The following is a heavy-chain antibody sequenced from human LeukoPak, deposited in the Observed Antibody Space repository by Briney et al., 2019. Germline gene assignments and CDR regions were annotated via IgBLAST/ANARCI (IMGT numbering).Heavy chain of an antibody. Sequence: GGSLRLSCAASGFTFSSYSMNWVRQAPGKGLEWVSSISSSSSSYIYYADSVKGRFTISRDNAKNSLYLQMNSLRAEDTAVYYCAIHPRSSREGPWGQGTLVTVSS. J-gene: IGHJ5*02. CDR3: AIHPRSSREGP. CDR2: ISSSSSSYI. V-gene: IGHV3-21*01. CDR1: GFTFSSYS. D-gene: IGHD6-13*01.